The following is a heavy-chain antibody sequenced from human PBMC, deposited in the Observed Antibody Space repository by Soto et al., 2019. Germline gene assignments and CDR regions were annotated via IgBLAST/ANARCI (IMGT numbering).Heavy chain of an antibody. CDR2: IWYDGSNK. J-gene: IGHJ4*02. CDR3: AAGEPHHF. Sequence: GESLKISCTASGFSFSKYGMHWVRQAPGKGLEWVAIIWYDGSNKYYADSVKGRFTISRDNSKNTVYLQMNSLRAEDTAMYYCAAGEPHHFRGQGTLVTVS. CDR1: GFSFSKYG. V-gene: IGHV3-33*01. D-gene: IGHD3-10*01.